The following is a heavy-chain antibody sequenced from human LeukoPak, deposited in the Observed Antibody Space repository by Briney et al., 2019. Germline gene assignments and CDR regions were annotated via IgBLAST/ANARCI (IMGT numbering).Heavy chain of an antibody. J-gene: IGHJ4*02. D-gene: IGHD3-22*01. Sequence: ASVKVSCKVSGYALTELSMHWVRQAPGKGLEWMGGFDPEDGETFYAQKFQGRVTMTEDTSTDTAYMELSSLRSEDTAVYYCATDYYYDSSGSYYTVDYWGQGTLVTVSS. CDR2: FDPEDGET. V-gene: IGHV1-24*01. CDR1: GYALTELS. CDR3: ATDYYYDSSGSYYTVDY.